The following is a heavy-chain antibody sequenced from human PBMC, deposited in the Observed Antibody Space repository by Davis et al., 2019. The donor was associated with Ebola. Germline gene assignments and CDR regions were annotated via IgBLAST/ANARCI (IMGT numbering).Heavy chain of an antibody. CDR3: VRDPALVVTGGGWFFGL. D-gene: IGHD2-21*02. J-gene: IGHJ2*01. Sequence: GGSLRLSCAASGFTFRNYYMHWVRQAPGKGLEWVSFISSSSNYIYYADSVKGRFTVSRDNAKNSLYLQMNSLRAEDTAVYYCVRDPALVVTGGGWFFGLWGRGTLVTVSS. CDR2: ISSSSNYI. CDR1: GFTFRNYY. V-gene: IGHV3-21*01.